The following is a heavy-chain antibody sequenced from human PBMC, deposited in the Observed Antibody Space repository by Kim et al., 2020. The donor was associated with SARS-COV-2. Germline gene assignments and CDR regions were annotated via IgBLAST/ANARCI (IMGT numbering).Heavy chain of an antibody. CDR3: ARVFSGPIPQTNYIGGMDV. Sequence: GGSLRLSCAASGFTFSSYSMNWVRQAPGKGLEWVSSISSSSSYIYYADSVKGRFTISRDNAKNSLYLQMNSLRAEDTAVYYCARVFSGPIPQTNYIGGMDVWGQGTTVTVSS. D-gene: IGHD1-7*01. J-gene: IGHJ6*02. V-gene: IGHV3-21*01. CDR1: GFTFSSYS. CDR2: ISSSSSYI.